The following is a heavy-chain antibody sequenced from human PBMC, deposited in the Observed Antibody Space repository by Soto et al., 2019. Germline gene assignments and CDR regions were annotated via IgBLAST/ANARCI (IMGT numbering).Heavy chain of an antibody. CDR3: ARGVPGYDILTGEAGYYYYMDV. J-gene: IGHJ6*03. CDR1: GYTFTSYG. V-gene: IGHV1-18*01. D-gene: IGHD3-9*01. CDR2: ISAYNGNT. Sequence: QVQLVQSGAEVKKPGASVKVSCKASGYTFTSYGISWVRQAPGQGLEWMGWISAYNGNTNYAQKLQGRVTMTTDTSTSTAYMELRSLRSDDTAVYYCARGVPGYDILTGEAGYYYYMDVWGKGTTVTVSS.